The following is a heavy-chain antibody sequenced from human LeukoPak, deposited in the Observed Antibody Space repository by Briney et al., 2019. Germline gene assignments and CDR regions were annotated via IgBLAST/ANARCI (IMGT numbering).Heavy chain of an antibody. CDR3: AREHSDYGALVGAFDI. D-gene: IGHD4-17*01. V-gene: IGHV4-30-4*01. Sequence: PSETLSLTCTVSGGSISSGDYYWSWIRQPPGKGLEWIGYIYYSGSTYYNPSLKSRVTISVDTSKNQFSLKLSSVTAADTAVYYCAREHSDYGALVGAFDIWGQGTMVTVSS. CDR2: IYYSGST. CDR1: GGSISSGDYY. J-gene: IGHJ3*02.